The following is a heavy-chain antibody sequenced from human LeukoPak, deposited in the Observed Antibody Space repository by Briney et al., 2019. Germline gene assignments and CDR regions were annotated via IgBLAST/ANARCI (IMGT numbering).Heavy chain of an antibody. CDR2: TRYDGSRK. V-gene: IGHV3-30*02. Sequence: GGSLRLSCAASGFIFSSYGMHWVRQAPDKGLEWVAFTRYDGSRKYYADSVKGRFTISRDNSKNTLYLQMNSLRAEDTAVYYCARAYYGSGSAIDYWGQGTLVTVSS. D-gene: IGHD3-10*01. J-gene: IGHJ4*02. CDR1: GFIFSSYG. CDR3: ARAYYGSGSAIDY.